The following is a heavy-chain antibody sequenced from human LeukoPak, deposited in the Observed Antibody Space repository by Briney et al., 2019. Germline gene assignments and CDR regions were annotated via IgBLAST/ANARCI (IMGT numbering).Heavy chain of an antibody. CDR3: AKGLRSFYYDSSGYDTYYFDY. Sequence: SVKVSCKASGGTFSSYAISWVRQAPGQGLEWMGRIIPILGIANYAQKFQGRVTITADKSTSTAYMELSSLRSEDTAVYYCAKGLRSFYYDSSGYDTYYFDYWGQGTLVTVSS. D-gene: IGHD3-22*01. CDR2: IIPILGIA. V-gene: IGHV1-69*04. J-gene: IGHJ4*02. CDR1: GGTFSSYA.